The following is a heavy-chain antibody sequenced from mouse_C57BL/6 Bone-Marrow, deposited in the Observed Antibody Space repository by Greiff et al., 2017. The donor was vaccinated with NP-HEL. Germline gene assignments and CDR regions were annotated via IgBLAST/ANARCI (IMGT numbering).Heavy chain of an antibody. CDR2: ISSGGDYI. CDR3: TRDGYYCAMDY. CDR1: GFTFSSDA. V-gene: IGHV5-9-1*02. J-gene: IGHJ4*01. Sequence: EVMLVESGEGLVKPGGSLKLSCAASGFTFSSDAMSWVRQTPEKRLEWVAYISSGGDYIYYADTVKGRFTISRDNARNTLYLQMSSLNSEDTAMYYCTRDGYYCAMDYWGKGTSVTVSS. D-gene: IGHD2-3*01.